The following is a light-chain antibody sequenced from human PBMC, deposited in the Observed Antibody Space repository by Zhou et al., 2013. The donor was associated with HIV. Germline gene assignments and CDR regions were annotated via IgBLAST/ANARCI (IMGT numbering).Light chain of an antibody. V-gene: IGKV3-11*01. J-gene: IGKJ4*01. Sequence: EIVLTQSPATLSLSPGERATLSCRASQSVSSYLAWYQQKPGQAPRLLIYGASNRATGIPDRFSGSGSGTDFTLTISSLEPEDLATYYCQQRSSWPLTFGGGTKVEIK. CDR2: GAS. CDR1: QSVSSY. CDR3: QQRSSWPLT.